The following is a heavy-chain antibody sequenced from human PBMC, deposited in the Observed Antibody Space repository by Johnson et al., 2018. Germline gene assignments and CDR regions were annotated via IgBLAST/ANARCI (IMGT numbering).Heavy chain of an antibody. CDR3: GSRSTSCYKGDCYYGMDV. Sequence: QVQLQESGPGLVKPSETLSLTCTVSGGSISSSSYYWGWIRQPPGKGLEWIGSIYYSGSTYYNPSLKSPVTISVDTSKNQFSLKLRTVTAADTAVYYCGSRSTSCYKGDCYYGMDVWGQGTTVTVSS. V-gene: IGHV4-39*01. J-gene: IGHJ6*02. CDR1: GGSISSSSYY. CDR2: IYYSGST. D-gene: IGHD2-2*02.